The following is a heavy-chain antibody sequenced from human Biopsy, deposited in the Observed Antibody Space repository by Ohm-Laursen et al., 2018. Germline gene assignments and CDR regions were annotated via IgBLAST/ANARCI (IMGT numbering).Heavy chain of an antibody. CDR3: ARNTGWYGDLYYFDY. J-gene: IGHJ4*02. Sequence: ASVKVSCKASGYSFTSYYMHWVRQAPGQGLEWMGMINPSGSTTSYPQIFQGRVTMTRDTSKSTVYMKLSSLRSADTAVYFCARNTGWYGDLYYFDYWGQGTLVTVSS. CDR1: GYSFTSYY. V-gene: IGHV1-46*01. CDR2: INPSGSTT. D-gene: IGHD6-19*01.